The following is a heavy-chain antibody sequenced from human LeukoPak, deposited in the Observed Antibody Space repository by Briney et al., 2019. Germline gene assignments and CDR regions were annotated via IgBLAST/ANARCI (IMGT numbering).Heavy chain of an antibody. CDR3: ARGEGDDFRYLDY. D-gene: IGHD2-21*02. J-gene: IGHJ4*02. CDR2: IIPILGIA. Sequence: SVKVSCKASGGTFSSYAISWVRQAPGQGLEWMGRIIPILGIANYAQKFQGRVTITADKSTSTAYMELSSLRSEDPAVYYCARGEGDDFRYLDYWGQGTLVTVSS. V-gene: IGHV1-69*04. CDR1: GGTFSSYA.